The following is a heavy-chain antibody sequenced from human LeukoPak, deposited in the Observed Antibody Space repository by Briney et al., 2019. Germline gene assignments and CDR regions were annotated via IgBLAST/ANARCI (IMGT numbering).Heavy chain of an antibody. CDR3: AKGYDYEIYYYYYYMDV. D-gene: IGHD4-17*01. J-gene: IGHJ6*03. Sequence: GGFLRLSCAASGFTFGSYAMSWVRQAPGKGLEWVSGISGSDGSTNYADSVKGRFTISRENSKNTLYLQMNSLRAEDTAVYYCAKGYDYEIYYYYYYMDVWGKGTTVTVSS. V-gene: IGHV3-23*01. CDR1: GFTFGSYA. CDR2: ISGSDGST.